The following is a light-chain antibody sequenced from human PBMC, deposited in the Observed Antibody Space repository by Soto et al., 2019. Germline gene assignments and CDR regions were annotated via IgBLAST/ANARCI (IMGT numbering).Light chain of an antibody. CDR2: DAS. Sequence: EIVLTQSPATLSLSPGERATLSCRASQSVSSYLAWYQQKPGQAPRLLIYDASNRATGIPARFSGSGSGTDFTLTISSLEPEDFAVYYCQQYGSSPWTFXQGTKV. J-gene: IGKJ1*01. CDR3: QQYGSSPWT. V-gene: IGKV3-11*01. CDR1: QSVSSY.